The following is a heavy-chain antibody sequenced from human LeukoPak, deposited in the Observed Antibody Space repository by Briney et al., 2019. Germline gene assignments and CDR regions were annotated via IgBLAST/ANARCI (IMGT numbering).Heavy chain of an antibody. CDR2: IKQDGSEK. Sequence: TGGSLGLSCAASGFTFSSYWMSWVRQAPGKGLEWVANIKQDGSEKYYVDSVKGRFTISRDNAKNSLYLQMNSLRAEDTAVYYCASYYYDSSGYPSDDFDIWGQGTMVTVSS. J-gene: IGHJ3*02. V-gene: IGHV3-7*01. CDR3: ASYYYDSSGYPSDDFDI. D-gene: IGHD3-22*01. CDR1: GFTFSSYW.